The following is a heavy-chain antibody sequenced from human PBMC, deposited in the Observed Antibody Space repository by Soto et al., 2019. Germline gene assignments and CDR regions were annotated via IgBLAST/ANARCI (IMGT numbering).Heavy chain of an antibody. Sequence: GESLKISCKGSGYSFTSYWIGWVRQMPGKGLEWMGIIYPGDSDTRYSPSFQGQVTISADKSISTAYLQWSSLKASDTAMYYCARPCFGGYYYYYMDVWGKGTTVTVSS. CDR3: ARPCFGGYYYYYMDV. J-gene: IGHJ6*03. CDR2: IYPGDSDT. CDR1: GYSFTSYW. D-gene: IGHD3-10*01. V-gene: IGHV5-51*01.